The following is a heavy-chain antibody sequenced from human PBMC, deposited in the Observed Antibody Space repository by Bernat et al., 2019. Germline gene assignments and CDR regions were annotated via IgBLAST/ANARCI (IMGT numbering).Heavy chain of an antibody. V-gene: IGHV4-59*01. J-gene: IGHJ2*01. CDR1: GGSISSYY. Sequence: QVQLQESGPGLVKPSETLSLTCTVSGGSISSYYWSWIRQPPGTGLEWIGYIYYSGSTHYNPSLKSRVTISVDTSKNEVSLKLSSVTAADTAVYDCATLSARKRGSWYLELWGRGTLVTVSS. CDR3: ATLSARKRGSWYLEL. CDR2: IYYSGST. D-gene: IGHD3-16*01.